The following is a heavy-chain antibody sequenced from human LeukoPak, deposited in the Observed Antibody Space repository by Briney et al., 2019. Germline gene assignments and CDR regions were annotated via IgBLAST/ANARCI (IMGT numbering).Heavy chain of an antibody. V-gene: IGHV4-31*03. D-gene: IGHD5-24*01. J-gene: IGHJ4*02. Sequence: PSETLSLTCTVSGGSISSGGYYWSWIRQHPGNGLEWIGYFYNSGSTYYNPSLKSRVTISVDTSKNQFSLKLTSVTAADSAVYYCARDLGDGYLANDYWGQGTLVTVSS. CDR2: FYNSGST. CDR1: GGSISSGGYY. CDR3: ARDLGDGYLANDY.